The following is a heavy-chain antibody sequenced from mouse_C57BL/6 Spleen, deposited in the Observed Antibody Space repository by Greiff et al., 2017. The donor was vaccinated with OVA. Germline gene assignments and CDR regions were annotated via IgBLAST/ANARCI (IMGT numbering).Heavy chain of an antibody. CDR1: GYTFTDYY. J-gene: IGHJ4*01. CDR2: INPYNGGT. Sequence: EVQLQQSGPVLVKPGASVKMSCKASGYTFTDYYMNWVKQSHGKSLEWIGVINPYNGGTSYNQKFKGKATLTVDKSSSTAYMELNSLTSEDSAVYYCASFNWDDAMDYWGQGTSVTVSS. V-gene: IGHV1-19*01. CDR3: ASFNWDDAMDY. D-gene: IGHD4-1*01.